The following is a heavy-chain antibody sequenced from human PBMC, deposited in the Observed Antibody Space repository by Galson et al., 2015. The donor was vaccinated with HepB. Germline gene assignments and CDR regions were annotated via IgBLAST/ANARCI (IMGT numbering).Heavy chain of an antibody. CDR3: ARFKVNVLTTRTYSYHGMDV. Sequence: PALVKPTQTLTLTCTVSGFSLSSARMGVSWIRQPPGKALEWLAHIFSGDEKSYSTSLKSRLTISKDTSKGQVVLTMTNMDPVDTATYFCARFKVNVLTTRTYSYHGMDVWGQGTTVTVSS. D-gene: IGHD4-17*01. J-gene: IGHJ6*02. CDR1: GFSLSSARMG. V-gene: IGHV2-26*01. CDR2: IFSGDEK.